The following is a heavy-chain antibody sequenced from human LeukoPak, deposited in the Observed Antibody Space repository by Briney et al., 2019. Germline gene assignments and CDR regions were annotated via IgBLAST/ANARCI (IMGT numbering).Heavy chain of an antibody. J-gene: IGHJ4*02. CDR1: VYTFTNYG. Sequence: GASVTVSYKPSVYTFTNYGISWVRQAPGQGLEWMGWISAYNGNTNYAQKLQGRVTMTTDTSTSTAYMELRSLRSDDAAVYYCARDRWLQLPFDYWGQGTLVTVSS. CDR3: ARDRWLQLPFDY. D-gene: IGHD5-24*01. V-gene: IGHV1-18*01. CDR2: ISAYNGNT.